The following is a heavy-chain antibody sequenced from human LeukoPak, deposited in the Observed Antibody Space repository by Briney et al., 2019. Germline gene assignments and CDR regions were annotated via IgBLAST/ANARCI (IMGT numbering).Heavy chain of an antibody. CDR3: ARATYYDRSGSIIAGYYYYMDV. V-gene: IGHV1-2*02. Sequence: ASVKVSCKASGYTFTGYYMHWVRQAPGQGLEWMGWINPNNGGTNYAQMFQGRVTMTRDTSISTAYMELSRLRSDDTAVYYCARATYYDRSGSIIAGYYYYMDVWGKGTTVTVSS. CDR1: GYTFTGYY. J-gene: IGHJ6*03. CDR2: INPNNGGT. D-gene: IGHD3-22*01.